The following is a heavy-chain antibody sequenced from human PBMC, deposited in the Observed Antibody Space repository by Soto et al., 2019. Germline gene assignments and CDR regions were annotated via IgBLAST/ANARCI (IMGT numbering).Heavy chain of an antibody. CDR1: GYIFTGYH. V-gene: IGHV1-2*02. J-gene: IGHJ6*02. D-gene: IGHD3-9*01. Sequence: ASVKVSCKASGYIFTGYHIHWVRQAPGRGLEWMGWINPNSGDTEYAQNFQGRVTMTRDTSFNLVYMEMSGLMSDDTAVYYCARDARGTRGFDEMDIWGQGTTVAVYS. CDR2: INPNSGDT. CDR3: ARDARGTRGFDEMDI.